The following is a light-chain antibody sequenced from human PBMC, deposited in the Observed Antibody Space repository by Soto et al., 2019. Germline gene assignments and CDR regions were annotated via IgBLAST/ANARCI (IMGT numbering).Light chain of an antibody. J-gene: IGLJ2*01. V-gene: IGLV2-14*03. CDR1: SSDVGGYNY. CDR3: SSYTSTNTLV. Sequence: QSVLTQPASVSGSPGQSITISCTGTSSDVGGYNYVSWYQQHPDKAPQLMIFDVSNRPSGISDRFSGSKSGNTASLTISGLQAEDEADYYCSSYTSTNTLVFGGVTKVTVL. CDR2: DVS.